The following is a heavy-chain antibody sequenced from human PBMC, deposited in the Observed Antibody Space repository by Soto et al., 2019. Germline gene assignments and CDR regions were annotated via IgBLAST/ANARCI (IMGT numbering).Heavy chain of an antibody. J-gene: IGHJ4*02. V-gene: IGHV1-69*18. Sequence: QVQLVQSGAEVKKPGSSVQVSCKASGGTFTTYSFIWVRQAPGQGLEWLGIVIPSIESPNDAQKFQDRVTISADESTRTAFLELSSLRSDDTAVYFCARGSEEWSNLGCFDSCGQGTLVTVSS. CDR3: ARGSEEWSNLGCFDS. CDR2: VIPSIESP. CDR1: GGTFTTYS. D-gene: IGHD3-3*01.